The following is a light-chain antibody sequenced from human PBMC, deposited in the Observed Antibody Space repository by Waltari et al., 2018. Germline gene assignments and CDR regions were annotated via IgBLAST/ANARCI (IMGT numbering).Light chain of an antibody. CDR2: EVS. CDR1: RSDLGSYHL. Sequence: QSALTQPASVSGSPGQSITISCTGLRSDLGSYHLVSWFQQHPDKAPKLLIYEVSKRPSEVSKRFAGSASGNTAYLTISGLQAEDEADHYCCSSPESSTSWVFGGGTKLTVL. V-gene: IGLV2-23*02. CDR3: CSSPESSTSWV. J-gene: IGLJ3*02.